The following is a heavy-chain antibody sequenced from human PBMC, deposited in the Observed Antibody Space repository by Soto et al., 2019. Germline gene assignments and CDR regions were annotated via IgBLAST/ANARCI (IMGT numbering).Heavy chain of an antibody. Sequence: ASVKVSCKASGYTFTSYAMHWVRQAPGQRLEWMGWINAGNGNTKYSQKFQGRVTITRDTSASTAYMELSSLRSEDTAVYYCARDSNDFWSGPAGLIDVWGQGTTVTVSS. CDR1: GYTFTSYA. CDR3: ARDSNDFWSGPAGLIDV. CDR2: INAGNGNT. D-gene: IGHD3-3*01. J-gene: IGHJ6*02. V-gene: IGHV1-3*01.